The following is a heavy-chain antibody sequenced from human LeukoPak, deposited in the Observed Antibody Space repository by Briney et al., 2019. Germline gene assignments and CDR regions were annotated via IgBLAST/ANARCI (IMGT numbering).Heavy chain of an antibody. CDR2: ITGSGGST. V-gene: IGHV3-23*01. CDR1: GFTFSSYA. D-gene: IGHD1-26*01. CDR3: ARGRGSYLAPDY. J-gene: IGHJ4*02. Sequence: GGSLRLSCAASGFTFSSYAMSWVRQAPGKGLEWVSAITGSGGSTYYADSVKGRFTISRDNSKNTLYLQMNSLRAEDTAVYYCARGRGSYLAPDYWGQGTLVTVSS.